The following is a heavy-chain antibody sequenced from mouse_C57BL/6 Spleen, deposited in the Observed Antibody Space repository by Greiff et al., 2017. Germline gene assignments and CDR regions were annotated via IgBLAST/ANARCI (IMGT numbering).Heavy chain of an antibody. Sequence: VQLQQSGAELVKPGASVKMSCKASGYTFTSYWITWVKQRPGQGLEWIGDIYPGSGSTNYNEKFKSKATLTVDTSSSTAYMQLSSLTSEDSAVYYCARTEGSYPYYFDYWGQGTTLTVSS. J-gene: IGHJ2*01. V-gene: IGHV1-55*01. CDR2: IYPGSGST. CDR1: GYTFTSYW. CDR3: ARTEGSYPYYFDY. D-gene: IGHD1-1*02.